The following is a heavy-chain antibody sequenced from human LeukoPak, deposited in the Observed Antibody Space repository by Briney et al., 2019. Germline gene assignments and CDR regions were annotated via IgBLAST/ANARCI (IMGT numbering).Heavy chain of an antibody. CDR1: GFTFDDYG. Sequence: GGSLRLSCAASGFTFDDYGMSWDRQAPGKGLEWVSGINWNGGSTGYADSVKGRFTISRDNAKNSLYLQMNSLRAEDTALYYCARVGRSNWFDPWGQGTLVTVSS. D-gene: IGHD1-26*01. CDR3: ARVGRSNWFDP. CDR2: INWNGGST. V-gene: IGHV3-20*04. J-gene: IGHJ5*02.